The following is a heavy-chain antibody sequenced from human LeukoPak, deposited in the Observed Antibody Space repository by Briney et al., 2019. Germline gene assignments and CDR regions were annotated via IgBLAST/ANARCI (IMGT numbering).Heavy chain of an antibody. V-gene: IGHV3-53*01. CDR3: ARDSWRSGGSFDI. J-gene: IGHJ3*02. D-gene: IGHD1-26*01. Sequence: PGGSLRLSCAASGFTVSSNYMSWVRQAPGKGVEWVSVIYSGGSTYYADSVKGRFTISRDNSKNTLYLQMNSLRAEDTAVYYCARDSWRSGGSFDIWGQGTMVTVSS. CDR2: IYSGGST. CDR1: GFTVSSNY.